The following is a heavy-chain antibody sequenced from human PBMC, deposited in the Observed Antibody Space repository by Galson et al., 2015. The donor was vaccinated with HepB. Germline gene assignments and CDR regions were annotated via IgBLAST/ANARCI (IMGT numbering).Heavy chain of an antibody. CDR3: ARGTPRYYYGSRSNPDYYFYMDV. CDR2: INQSGTT. D-gene: IGHD3-10*01. Sequence: ETLSLTCDVNGGSFSGYYWHWIRQPPGKGLEWIGEINQSGTTKYDPSLMSRVTISADMSKNQFSLTLNSVTAADTAVYYCARGTPRYYYGSRSNPDYYFYMDVWGKGTTVTVSS. CDR1: GGSFSGYY. J-gene: IGHJ6*03. V-gene: IGHV4-34*01.